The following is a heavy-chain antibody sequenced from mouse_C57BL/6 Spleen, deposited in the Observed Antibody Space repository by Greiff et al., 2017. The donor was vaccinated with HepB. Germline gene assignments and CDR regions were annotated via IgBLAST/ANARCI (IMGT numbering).Heavy chain of an antibody. V-gene: IGHV1-52*01. Sequence: QVQLKQPGAELVRPGSSVKLSCKASGYTFTSYWMHWVKQRPLQGLEWIGNIDPSDSETNYNQKFKDKATVTVDKSSSTAYMQLSNLTSEDSAVYYCARGRGDPRYFDVWGTGTTVTVSS. CDR1: GYTFTSYW. D-gene: IGHD2-13*01. J-gene: IGHJ1*03. CDR2: IDPSDSET. CDR3: ARGRGDPRYFDV.